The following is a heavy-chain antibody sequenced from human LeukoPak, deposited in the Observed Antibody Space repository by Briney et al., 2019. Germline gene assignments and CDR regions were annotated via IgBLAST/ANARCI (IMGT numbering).Heavy chain of an antibody. V-gene: IGHV3-23*01. J-gene: IGHJ4*02. CDR2: ISASGGTT. D-gene: IGHD6-19*01. CDR1: GFTFSSCA. Sequence: GGSLRLSCAASGFTFSSCAMSWVRQAPGKGLEWVSGISASGGTTYYADSVKGRFTISRDNSKNTLYLQMNSLRAEDTAVYYCAKAYEYSSGWYHFDYWGQGTLVTVSS. CDR3: AKAYEYSSGWYHFDY.